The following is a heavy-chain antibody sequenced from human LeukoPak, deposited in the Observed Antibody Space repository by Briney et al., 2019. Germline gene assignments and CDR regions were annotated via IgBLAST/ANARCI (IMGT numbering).Heavy chain of an antibody. CDR3: AKVHGHYYYYYGMDV. V-gene: IGHV3-9*01. CDR1: GFTFDDYA. CDR2: ISWNSGSI. Sequence: PGGSLRLSCAASGFTFDDYAMPWVRQAPGKGLEWVSGISWNSGSIGYADSVKGRFTISRDNAKNSLYLQMNSLRAEDTALYYCAKVHGHYYYYYGMDVWGQGTTVTVSS. J-gene: IGHJ6*02.